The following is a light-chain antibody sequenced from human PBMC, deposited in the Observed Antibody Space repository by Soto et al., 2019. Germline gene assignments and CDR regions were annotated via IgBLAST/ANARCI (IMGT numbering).Light chain of an antibody. CDR1: QSINSW. J-gene: IGKJ4*01. CDR3: QQYKSWPLT. Sequence: DIQMTQSPSTLSASVGDRVTITCRASQSINSWLAWYQQKPGKAPNLLIYKASSLESGVPSRFSGSGSETDFTLTISSLQPDDFASFCCQQYKSWPLTFGGGTKVEIK. V-gene: IGKV1-5*03. CDR2: KAS.